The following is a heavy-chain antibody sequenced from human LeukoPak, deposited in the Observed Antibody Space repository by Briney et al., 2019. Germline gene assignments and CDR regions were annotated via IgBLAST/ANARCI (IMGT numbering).Heavy chain of an antibody. V-gene: IGHV1-46*01. J-gene: IGHJ6*02. CDR3: ARDLPLTYYDFWSGYYYYYYGMDV. CDR2: INPSGGST. D-gene: IGHD3-3*01. CDR1: GYTFTIYY. Sequence: ASVTVSCTASGYTFTIYYMHWVRQAPGQGLEWMGIINPSGGSTSYAQKFQGRVTMTRDTSTSTAYMELRSLRSDDTAVYYCARDLPLTYYDFWSGYYYYYYGMDVWGQGTTVTVSS.